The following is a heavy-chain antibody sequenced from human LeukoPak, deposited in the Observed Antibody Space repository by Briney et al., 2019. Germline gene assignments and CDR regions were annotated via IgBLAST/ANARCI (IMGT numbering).Heavy chain of an antibody. CDR2: ISNGGSTI. V-gene: IGHV3-48*03. Sequence: QPGGSLRLSCAASGFSFSSYEMNWVRQAPGKGLEWVSYISNGGSTIYYTDSVKGRFTISRDNAKNSLYLQMNSLRAEDTAVYYCARGTGYSLWGQGTLVTVSS. CDR1: GFSFSSYE. J-gene: IGHJ4*02. CDR3: ARGTGYSL. D-gene: IGHD2-8*02.